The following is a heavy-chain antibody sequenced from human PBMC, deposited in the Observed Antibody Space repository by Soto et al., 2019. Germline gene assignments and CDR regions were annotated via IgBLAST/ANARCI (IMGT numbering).Heavy chain of an antibody. Sequence: SETLSLTCTVSAGSISSSSYYWGWIRQPPGKGLEWIGSIYYSGSTYYNPSLKRRVTISVDTSKNQFSLKLSSVTAADTAVYYCVRLPMWVVVPAAYGMDVWGQGTTVTVSS. CDR2: IYYSGST. CDR3: VRLPMWVVVPAAYGMDV. D-gene: IGHD2-2*01. V-gene: IGHV4-39*01. J-gene: IGHJ6*02. CDR1: AGSISSSSYY.